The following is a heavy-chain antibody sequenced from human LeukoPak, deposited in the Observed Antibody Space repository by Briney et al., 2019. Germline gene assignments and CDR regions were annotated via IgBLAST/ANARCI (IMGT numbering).Heavy chain of an antibody. J-gene: IGHJ4*02. V-gene: IGHV5-51*01. Sequence: GESLKISCEGSGYSFTSYWIGWVRQMPGKGLEWMGVIYPGDSDTRYSPSFQGQVTISADKSLSTAYLQWSSLKATDTAMYYCARHYYYSSGSGFDYWGQGTLVTVSS. CDR2: IYPGDSDT. D-gene: IGHD3-10*01. CDR3: ARHYYYSSGSGFDY. CDR1: GYSFTSYW.